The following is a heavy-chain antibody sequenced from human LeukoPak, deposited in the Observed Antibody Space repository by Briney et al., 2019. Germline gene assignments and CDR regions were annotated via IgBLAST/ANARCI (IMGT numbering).Heavy chain of an antibody. CDR1: GYTFTAHY. J-gene: IGHJ4*02. D-gene: IGHD4-17*01. Sequence: GASVKVSCKASGYTFTAHYIHWVRQAPGQGLEWMGGFNPEDAETIYARSFQGRLTVTEDTSTDTAYMELSSLRSEDTAMYYCATEIVGYGDVHYFDSWGQGTLVTVSS. CDR3: ATEIVGYGDVHYFDS. CDR2: FNPEDAET. V-gene: IGHV1-24*01.